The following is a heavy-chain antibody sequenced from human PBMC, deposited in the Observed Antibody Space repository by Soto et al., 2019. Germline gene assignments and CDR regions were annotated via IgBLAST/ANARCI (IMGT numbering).Heavy chain of an antibody. CDR1: GYTFTSYG. V-gene: IGHV1-18*01. D-gene: IGHD3-22*01. Sequence: ASVKVSCKXSGYTFTSYGISWVRQAPGQGLEWMGWISAYNGNTNYAQKLQGRVTMTTDTSTSTAYMELRSLRSDDTAVYYCAVYTYYYDSSGYFFDYWGQGTLVTVSS. CDR2: ISAYNGNT. J-gene: IGHJ4*02. CDR3: AVYTYYYDSSGYFFDY.